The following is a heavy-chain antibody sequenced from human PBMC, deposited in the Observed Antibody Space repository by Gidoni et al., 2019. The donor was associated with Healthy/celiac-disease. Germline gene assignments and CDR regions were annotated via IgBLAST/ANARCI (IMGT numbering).Heavy chain of an antibody. Sequence: QVQLVQSGAEVQKPGASVKVSCKASGYTFTSYAMHWVRQAPGQRLEWMGWINAGNGNTKYSQKFQGRVTITRDTSASTAYMELSSLRSEDTAVYYCARVRGQLVRGGFDYWGQGTLVTVSS. V-gene: IGHV1-3*01. J-gene: IGHJ4*02. CDR3: ARVRGQLVRGGFDY. CDR1: GYTFTSYA. D-gene: IGHD6-13*01. CDR2: INAGNGNT.